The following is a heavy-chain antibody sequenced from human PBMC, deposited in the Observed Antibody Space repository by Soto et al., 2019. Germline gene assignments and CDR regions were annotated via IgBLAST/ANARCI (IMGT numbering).Heavy chain of an antibody. V-gene: IGHV3-23*01. CDR3: AKEDLGY. CDR2: ISRSGDFT. Sequence: GGSLRLSCEASGFTFNMYSMTWVRQTPGKGLEWVSAISRSGDFTYYADSVKGRFTISRDNSKNTLYLQMNSLRVEDTALYYCAKEDLGYWGQGTLVTVSS. J-gene: IGHJ4*02. CDR1: GFTFNMYS.